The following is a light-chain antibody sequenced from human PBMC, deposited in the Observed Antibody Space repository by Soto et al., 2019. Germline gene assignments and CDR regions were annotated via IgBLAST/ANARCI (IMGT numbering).Light chain of an antibody. CDR1: QSVSTN. V-gene: IGKV3-15*01. CDR3: HQYNSWPRGT. Sequence: EIVLTQSPDTLSLSPGERATLSCRASQSVSTNSLAWYQQRPGQAPRLLLYGASTRATGIPVRFRGSGSGTGFTLTISSLQSEDSAVYYCHQYNSWPRGTFGPGTKVDIK. CDR2: GAS. J-gene: IGKJ3*01.